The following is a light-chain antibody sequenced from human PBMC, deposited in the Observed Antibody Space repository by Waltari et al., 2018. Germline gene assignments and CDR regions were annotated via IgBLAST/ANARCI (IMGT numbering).Light chain of an antibody. J-gene: IGKJ2*01. Sequence: IQMTQSPSALAASVGDRVTITCRASQRINTWMAWYQQRPVKAPKVLIYDVSTLESGVPSRFSGSGSGTEFTLAINNLQPEDFATYYCQQYYRYYTFGQGTKLEIK. CDR1: QRINTW. CDR3: QQYYRYYT. CDR2: DVS. V-gene: IGKV1-5*01.